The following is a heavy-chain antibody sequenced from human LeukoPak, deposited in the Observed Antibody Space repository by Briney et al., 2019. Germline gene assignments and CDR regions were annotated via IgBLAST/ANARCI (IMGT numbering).Heavy chain of an antibody. CDR3: ARDSAADDNDFDV. V-gene: IGHV3-33*08. J-gene: IGHJ3*01. D-gene: IGHD6-25*01. Sequence: SGGSLRLSCAASGFTFSSYWMSWVRQAPGKGLEWVAVIWSHGNRKHHSDSVEGRFAISRDNSKNILYLQMNNLRAEDTALYYCARDSAADDNDFDVWGQGTMVTVSS. CDR2: IWSHGNRK. CDR1: GFTFSSYW.